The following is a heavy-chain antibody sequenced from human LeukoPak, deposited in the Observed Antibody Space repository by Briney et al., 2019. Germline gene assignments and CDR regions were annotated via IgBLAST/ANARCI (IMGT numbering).Heavy chain of an antibody. D-gene: IGHD6-13*01. V-gene: IGHV3-30*04. J-gene: IGHJ4*02. CDR3: AKGRIAAAGRLDY. Sequence: PGGSLRLSCAASGFTFSSYAMHWVRQAPGKGLEWVAVISYDGSNKYYADSVKGRFTISRDNSKNTLYLQMNSLRAEDTAVYYCAKGRIAAAGRLDYWGQGTLVTVSS. CDR1: GFTFSSYA. CDR2: ISYDGSNK.